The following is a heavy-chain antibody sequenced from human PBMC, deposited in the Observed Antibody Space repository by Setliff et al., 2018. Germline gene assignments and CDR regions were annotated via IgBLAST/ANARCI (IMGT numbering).Heavy chain of an antibody. V-gene: IGHV1-69*05. D-gene: IGHD3-3*01. CDR1: GGTFMSYA. CDR3: AREERRVEWLLYGGPKYSYYGMDV. Sequence: SVKVSCKASGGTFMSYAINWVRQAPGQGLEWMGRIIPHFDAADYTQNLQGRVTMTTDTSTSTAYMELRSLRSDDTAVYYCAREERRVEWLLYGGPKYSYYGMDVWGQGTTVTVSS. CDR2: IIPHFDAA. J-gene: IGHJ6*02.